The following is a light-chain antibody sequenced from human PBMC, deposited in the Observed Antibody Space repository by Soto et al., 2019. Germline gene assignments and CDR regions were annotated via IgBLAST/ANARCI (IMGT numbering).Light chain of an antibody. J-gene: IGKJ1*01. V-gene: IGKV3-15*01. Sequence: EIVMTQSPATLSVSPGERATLSCRASQSVSSNLAWYQQKPGQAPRLLIYGASTRATGIPARFSGSGSGTEFTLTVTRLEPEDFAVYYCQQYDTSPGTFGQGTKV. CDR3: QQYDTSPGT. CDR2: GAS. CDR1: QSVSSN.